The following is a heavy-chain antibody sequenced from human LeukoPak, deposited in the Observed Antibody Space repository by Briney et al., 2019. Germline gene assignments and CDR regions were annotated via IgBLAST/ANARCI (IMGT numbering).Heavy chain of an antibody. CDR3: ARAQYYYDSSGRNWFDP. CDR1: GGSISSYY. J-gene: IGHJ5*02. Sequence: SETLSLTCTVSGGSISSYYWSWIRQPAGKGLEWIGRIYTSGSTNYNPSLKSRVTMSVDTSKNQFSLKLSSVTAADTAVYYCARAQYYYDSSGRNWFDPGGQGTLVTVSS. D-gene: IGHD3-22*01. V-gene: IGHV4-4*07. CDR2: IYTSGST.